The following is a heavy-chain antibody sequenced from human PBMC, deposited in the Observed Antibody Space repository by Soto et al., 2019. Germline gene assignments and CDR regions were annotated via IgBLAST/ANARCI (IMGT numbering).Heavy chain of an antibody. V-gene: IGHV4-34*01. D-gene: IGHD6-19*01. J-gene: IGHJ4*02. CDR2: INHSGST. CDR1: GGSFSGYY. Sequence: ETLSLTCAVYGGSFSGYYWTWIRQPPGTGLEWIGEINHSGSTNYNPSLKSRVTISVDTSKNQFSLKLSSMTAADTAIYYCARVGGSGWNFASWGQGILVTVSS. CDR3: ARVGGSGWNFAS.